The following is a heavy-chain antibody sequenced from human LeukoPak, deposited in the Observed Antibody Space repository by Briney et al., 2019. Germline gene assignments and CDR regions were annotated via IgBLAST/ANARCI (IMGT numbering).Heavy chain of an antibody. CDR2: ISGSGGAT. D-gene: IGHD3-9*01. V-gene: IGHV3-23*01. Sequence: PGGSLRLSCAASGFTFSSCGMSWVRQAPGKGLEWVSAISGSGGATYYTGSVKGRFTISRDNSKNTLYLQMNSLRAEDTAVYYCAKYSPYDILTDSKYYFDFWGQGALVTVSS. J-gene: IGHJ4*02. CDR3: AKYSPYDILTDSKYYFDF. CDR1: GFTFSSCG.